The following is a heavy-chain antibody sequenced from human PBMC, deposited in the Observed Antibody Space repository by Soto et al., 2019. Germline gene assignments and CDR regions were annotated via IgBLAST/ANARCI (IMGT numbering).Heavy chain of an antibody. CDR3: ERMGIYGMDV. Sequence: GESLKISCKGSGYSFTSYWICWVRQMPGKGLEWMGRIDPSDSYTNYSPSFQGHVTISADKSISTAYLQWSSLKASDTAMYFCERMGIYGMDVWGQGNTVTVS. V-gene: IGHV5-10-1*01. D-gene: IGHD7-27*01. J-gene: IGHJ6*02. CDR1: GYSFTSYW. CDR2: IDPSDSYT.